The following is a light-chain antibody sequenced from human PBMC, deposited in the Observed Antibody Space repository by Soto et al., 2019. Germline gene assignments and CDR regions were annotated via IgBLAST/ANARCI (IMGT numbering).Light chain of an antibody. J-gene: IGKJ2*01. Sequence: DIQMTQSPSSLSASVGDRVTMTCLASQAISKDLNWYQQKPGKAPKLLMFEASNLQTGVSSRFSGSGSGTDFTLTINSLQPEDFATYYCQQYYYLPYTFGQGTTLEI. CDR1: QAISKD. CDR2: EAS. V-gene: IGKV1-33*01. CDR3: QQYYYLPYT.